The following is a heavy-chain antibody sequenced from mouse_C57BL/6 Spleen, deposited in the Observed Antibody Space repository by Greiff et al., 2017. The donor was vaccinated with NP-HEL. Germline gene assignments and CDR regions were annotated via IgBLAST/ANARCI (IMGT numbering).Heavy chain of an antibody. J-gene: IGHJ2*01. CDR3: ARSDGYYVGYFDY. V-gene: IGHV1-66*01. CDR1: GYSFTSYY. Sequence: VHLVESGPELVKPGASVKISCKASGYSFTSYYIHWVKQRPGQGLEWIGWIYPGSGNTKYNEKFKGKATLTADTSSSTAYMQLSSLTSEDSAVYYCARSDGYYVGYFDYWGQGTTLTVSS. CDR2: IYPGSGNT. D-gene: IGHD2-3*01.